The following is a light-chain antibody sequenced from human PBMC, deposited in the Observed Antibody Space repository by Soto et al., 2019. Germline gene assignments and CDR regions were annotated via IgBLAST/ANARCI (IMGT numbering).Light chain of an antibody. V-gene: IGKV3-20*01. CDR2: GAS. J-gene: IGKJ5*01. Sequence: EIVLTQSPVTRSLSPVERATLSFRASQNINSDYFARYQQKPGQAPRLLIFGASTRATGIPDRFSGSGAGAYFNLTISRLEPADFGVYYCKQYGSSHTFGQGTRLEIK. CDR1: QNINSDY. CDR3: KQYGSSHT.